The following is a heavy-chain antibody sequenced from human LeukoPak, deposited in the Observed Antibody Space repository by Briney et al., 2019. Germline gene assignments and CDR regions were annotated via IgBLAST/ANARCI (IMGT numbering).Heavy chain of an antibody. J-gene: IGHJ6*02. D-gene: IGHD6-13*01. CDR3: ARVIAAAGTAFYYYYGMDV. Sequence: SETLSLTCTVSGGSISSSSYYWGWIRQPPGKELEWIGSIYYSGSTYYNPSLKSRVTISVDTSKNQFSLKLSSVTAADTAVYYCARVIAAAGTAFYYYYGMDVWGQGTTVTVSS. V-gene: IGHV4-39*07. CDR1: GGSISSSSYY. CDR2: IYYSGST.